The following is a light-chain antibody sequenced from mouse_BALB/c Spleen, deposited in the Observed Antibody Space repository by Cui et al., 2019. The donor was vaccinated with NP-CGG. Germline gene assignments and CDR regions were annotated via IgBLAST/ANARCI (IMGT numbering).Light chain of an antibody. J-gene: IGLJ1*01. Sequence: QAVVTHESALTTSPGETVTVTCRSSTGAVITSNYANWVQEKPDHLFTGLIGGTNNRAPGVPARFSGSLIGDKAALTITGAQTEDEAIYFCALWYSNHWVFGGGTKLTVL. CDR3: ALWYSNHWV. V-gene: IGLV1*01. CDR2: GTN. CDR1: TGAVITSNY.